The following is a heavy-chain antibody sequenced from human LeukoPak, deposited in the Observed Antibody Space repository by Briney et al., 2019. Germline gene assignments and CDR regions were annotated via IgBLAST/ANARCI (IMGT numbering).Heavy chain of an antibody. CDR1: GLTFDDYA. CDR3: AKDMSAAIDWYFDL. V-gene: IGHV3-9*01. CDR2: ISWNSGSI. D-gene: IGHD2-2*01. Sequence: GGSLRLSCAASGLTFDDYAMHWVRQAPGKGLEWVSGISWNSGSIGYADSVKGRFTISRDNAKNSLYLQMNSLRAEDTALYYCAKDMSAAIDWYFDLWGRGTLVTVSS. J-gene: IGHJ2*01.